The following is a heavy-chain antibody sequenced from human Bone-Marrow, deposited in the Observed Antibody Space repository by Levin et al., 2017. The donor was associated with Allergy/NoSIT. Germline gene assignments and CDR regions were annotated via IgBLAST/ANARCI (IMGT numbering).Heavy chain of an antibody. J-gene: IGHJ4*02. V-gene: IGHV3-30*18. CDR2: ISYDGSNQ. CDR1: GFTFGLYG. CDR3: AQDRRATLTSAGSLES. D-gene: IGHD5-24*01. Sequence: GGSLRLSCAASGFTFGLYGMHWVRQAPGNGLEWVTVISYDGSNQYYADSVKGRFTISRDNSKNTLYLQMNSLRPEDTAMYFCAQDRRATLTSAGSLESWGQGTLVTVSS.